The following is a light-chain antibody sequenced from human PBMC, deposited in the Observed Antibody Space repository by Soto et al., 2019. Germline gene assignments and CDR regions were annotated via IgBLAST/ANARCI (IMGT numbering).Light chain of an antibody. Sequence: DIQMTQSPYSLSASVGDRVTITCRASKSISSYLNWYQQRPGKAPKLLIYAASSLQSGVPSRFSGSGSGTDFTLTISSLQPEDFATYYCQPSYSTPRTFGQGTKVEIK. CDR2: AAS. CDR3: QPSYSTPRT. J-gene: IGKJ1*01. V-gene: IGKV1-39*01. CDR1: KSISSY.